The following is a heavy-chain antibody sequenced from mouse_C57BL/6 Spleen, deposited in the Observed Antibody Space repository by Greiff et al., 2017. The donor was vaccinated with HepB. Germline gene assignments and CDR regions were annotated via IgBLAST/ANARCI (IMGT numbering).Heavy chain of an antibody. D-gene: IGHD1-1*01. CDR3: ARYGSSLYWYFDV. V-gene: IGHV1-61*01. Sequence: QVQLQQPGAELVRPGSSVKLSCKASGYTFTSYWMDWVKQRPGQGLEWIGNIYPSDSETHYNQKFKDKATLTVDKSSSTAYMQLSSLTSEDSAVYYCARYGSSLYWYFDVWGTGTTVTVSS. J-gene: IGHJ1*03. CDR1: GYTFTSYW. CDR2: IYPSDSET.